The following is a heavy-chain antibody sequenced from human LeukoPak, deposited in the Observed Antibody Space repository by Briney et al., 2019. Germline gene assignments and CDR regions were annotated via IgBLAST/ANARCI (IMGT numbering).Heavy chain of an antibody. J-gene: IGHJ4*02. Sequence: SETLSLTCTVSGGSISSHYWSRIRQPPGKGLEWIGYIYYSGSTNYNPSLKSRVTISVDTSKNQFSLKLSSVTAADTAVYYCARAQLNGVVIPYFDYWGQGTLVTVSS. D-gene: IGHD3-3*01. CDR1: GGSISSHY. CDR3: ARAQLNGVVIPYFDY. V-gene: IGHV4-59*11. CDR2: IYYSGST.